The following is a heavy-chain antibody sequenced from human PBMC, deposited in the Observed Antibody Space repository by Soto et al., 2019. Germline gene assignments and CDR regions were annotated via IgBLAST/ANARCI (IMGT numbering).Heavy chain of an antibody. J-gene: IGHJ4*02. CDR3: AKNGQWLATPPEA. V-gene: IGHV3-23*01. CDR2: ITDSGYTA. CDR1: GFSFGTFV. D-gene: IGHD6-19*01. Sequence: EVQLLESGGASVQPGGSLRLSCAASGFSFGTFVMTWFRQAPGGGLERVSSITDSGYTASYAETVEGRFTASRDNSKNILHLQMNDLRVEDTATYYCAKNGQWLATPPEAWGQGTLVTVSS.